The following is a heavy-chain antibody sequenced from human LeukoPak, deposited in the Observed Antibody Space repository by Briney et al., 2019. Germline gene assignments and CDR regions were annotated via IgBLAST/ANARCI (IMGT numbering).Heavy chain of an antibody. D-gene: IGHD6-19*01. CDR3: ARERDFGYNSGWLDY. V-gene: IGHV6-1*01. J-gene: IGHJ4*02. CDR1: GDIVSSSNAA. Sequence: SQTLSLTCAIAGDIVSSSNAAWRWIRQSPSRGLEWLGRTYYKSKWYHDSAVSVRSRISINPDTSKNQFSLQLNSVNFEDTAVYFCARERDFGYNSGWLDYWGQGTLVAVSS. CDR2: TYYKSKWYH.